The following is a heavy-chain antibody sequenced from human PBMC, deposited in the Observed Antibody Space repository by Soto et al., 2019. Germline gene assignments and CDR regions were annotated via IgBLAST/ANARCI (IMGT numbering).Heavy chain of an antibody. D-gene: IGHD5-12*01. J-gene: IGHJ6*02. Sequence: ASVKVSCKASGYTFTSYGISWVRQAPGQGLEWMGWISAYNGNTNYAQKLQGRVTMTTDTSTSTAYMELRSLRSDDTAMYYCARQPGVIVATYGYYYYGMDVWGQGTTVTVSS. CDR2: ISAYNGNT. V-gene: IGHV1-18*01. CDR3: ARQPGVIVATYGYYYYGMDV. CDR1: GYTFTSYG.